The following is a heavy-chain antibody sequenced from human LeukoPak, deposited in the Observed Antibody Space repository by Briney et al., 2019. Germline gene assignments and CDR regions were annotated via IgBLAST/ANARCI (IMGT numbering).Heavy chain of an antibody. Sequence: PGRSLRLSCAASGFTFSSYGMHWVRQAPGKGLEWVAVISYDGSNKYYADSVKGRFTISRDNSKNTLYLQMNSLRAEDTAVYYCAKDQGWLWFSFDYWGQGTLVTVSS. CDR1: GFTFSSYG. CDR2: ISYDGSNK. D-gene: IGHD5-18*01. J-gene: IGHJ4*02. CDR3: AKDQGWLWFSFDY. V-gene: IGHV3-30*18.